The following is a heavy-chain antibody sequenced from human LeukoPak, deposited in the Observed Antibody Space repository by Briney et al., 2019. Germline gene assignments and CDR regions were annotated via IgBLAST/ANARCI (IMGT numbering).Heavy chain of an antibody. Sequence: TETLSLTCTVSHYSISSNYYWGWIRQPPGKGLEWIGSIYHSGSTYYNPSLKSRVTISVDTSKNQFTLKLTSVTAADTAVYYCARSSGYMSYWGQGTLVTVSS. D-gene: IGHD3-22*01. CDR2: IYHSGST. CDR1: HYSISSNYY. V-gene: IGHV4-38-2*02. CDR3: ARSSGYMSY. J-gene: IGHJ4*02.